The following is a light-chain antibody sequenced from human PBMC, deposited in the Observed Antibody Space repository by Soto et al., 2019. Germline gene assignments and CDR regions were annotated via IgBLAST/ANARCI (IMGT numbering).Light chain of an antibody. CDR2: LNSDGSH. Sequence: QPLLTQSPSASASLGASVKLTCTLSSGHSNYAIAWHQQQPEKGPRYLMKLNSDGSHTKGDGIPDRFSGSSSGAERYLTISSLQSEDEADYYCQTWGAGIRVFGGGTKVTVL. J-gene: IGLJ2*01. CDR3: QTWGAGIRV. V-gene: IGLV4-69*01. CDR1: SGHSNYA.